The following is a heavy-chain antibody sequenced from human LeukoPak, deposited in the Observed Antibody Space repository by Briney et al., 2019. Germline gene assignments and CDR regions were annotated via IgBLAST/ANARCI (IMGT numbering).Heavy chain of an antibody. CDR2: TRNKAKSYTT. V-gene: IGHV3-72*01. D-gene: IGHD4-17*01. Sequence: GGSLRLSCAASGFTFSDHYVDWVRQAPGKGLEWVGRTRNKAKSYTTEYAASVKGRFTISRDGSKSSLYLQMKSLKTEDTAMYYCTRVTTLTDYYYDYWGQGTLVTVSS. CDR1: GFTFSDHY. J-gene: IGHJ4*02. CDR3: TRVTTLTDYYYDY.